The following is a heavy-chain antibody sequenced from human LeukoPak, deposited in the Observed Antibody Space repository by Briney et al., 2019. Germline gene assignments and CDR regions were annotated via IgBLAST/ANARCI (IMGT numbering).Heavy chain of an antibody. J-gene: IGHJ6*03. CDR1: GFTFSSYA. V-gene: IGHV3-23*01. D-gene: IGHD5-18*01. CDR2: ISGSGST. CDR3: AKDLGEQLWAYMDV. Sequence: PGGSLRLSCAASGFTFSSYAMSWVRQAPGKGLEWVSAISGSGSTYYADSVKGRFTISRDNSKNTLYLQMNSLRAEDTAVYYCAKDLGEQLWAYMDVWGKGTTVTVSS.